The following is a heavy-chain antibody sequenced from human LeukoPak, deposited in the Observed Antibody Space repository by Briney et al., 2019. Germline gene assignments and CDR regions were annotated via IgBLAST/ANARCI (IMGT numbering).Heavy chain of an antibody. J-gene: IGHJ4*02. CDR2: IWYDGSNK. D-gene: IGHD2-2*01. V-gene: IGHV3-33*08. Sequence: GGSLRLSCAASGFTFNDYTMTWVRQAPGKGLEWVTVIWYDGSNKYYADSVKGRFTISRDNSKNTLYLQMNSLRAEDTAVYYCASGGIVVVPAAFGYWGQGTLVTVSS. CDR3: ASGGIVVVPAAFGY. CDR1: GFTFNDYT.